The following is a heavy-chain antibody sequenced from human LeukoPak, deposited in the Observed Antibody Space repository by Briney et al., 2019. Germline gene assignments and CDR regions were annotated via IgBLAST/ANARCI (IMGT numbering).Heavy chain of an antibody. V-gene: IGHV4-61*02. J-gene: IGHJ6*03. Sequence: SETLSLTCTVSGGSISSGSYYWSWIRQPAGKGLEWIGRIYTSGSTNYNPSLKSRVTISVDTSKNQFSLKLSSVTAADTAVYYCARTTMVRGTYYMDVWGKGTTVTVSS. D-gene: IGHD3-10*01. CDR2: IYTSGST. CDR1: GGSISSGSYY. CDR3: ARTTMVRGTYYMDV.